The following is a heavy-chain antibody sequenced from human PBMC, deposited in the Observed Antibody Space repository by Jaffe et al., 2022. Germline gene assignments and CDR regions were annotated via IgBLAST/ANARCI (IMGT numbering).Heavy chain of an antibody. CDR3: ARARSVTTVTTGAFDI. D-gene: IGHD4-17*01. CDR1: GYTFTGYY. CDR2: INPNSGGT. J-gene: IGHJ3*02. V-gene: IGHV1-2*02. Sequence: QVQLVQSGAEVKKPGASVKVSCKASGYTFTGYYMHWVRQAPGQGLEWMGWINPNSGGTNYAQKFQGRVTMTRDTSISTAYMELSRLRSDDTAVYYCARARSVTTVTTGAFDIWGQGTMVTVSS.